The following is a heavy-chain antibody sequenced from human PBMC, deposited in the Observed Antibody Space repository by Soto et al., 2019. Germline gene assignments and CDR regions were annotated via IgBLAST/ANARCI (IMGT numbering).Heavy chain of an antibody. CDR1: GYTFTGYF. Sequence: QVQLVQSGAEVKKPGASVKVSCKASGYTFTGYFMHWVRQAPGQGLEWMGWINPNSGATKYAQKFQGRVTLSRDTSIRIAYMELTGLRSDYTAVFYCARGGGTILAPLPWGQGTQVTVSS. CDR3: ARGGGTILAPLP. J-gene: IGHJ5*02. V-gene: IGHV1-2*02. D-gene: IGHD3-3*01. CDR2: INPNSGAT.